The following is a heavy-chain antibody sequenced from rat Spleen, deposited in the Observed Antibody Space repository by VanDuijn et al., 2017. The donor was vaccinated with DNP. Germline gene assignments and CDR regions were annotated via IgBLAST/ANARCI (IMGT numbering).Heavy chain of an antibody. Sequence: EVKLVESGGGLVQPGRSLKLSCAASGFNFNDYWMGWVRQAPGKGLEWIGQVNKGSSTINYTPSLKEKITISRDNAQNTLYLQMNKLGSEDTAIYYCAKGPNYGGWSDYFDYWGQGVMVTVSS. CDR3: AKGPNYGGWSDYFDY. V-gene: IGHV4-2*01. D-gene: IGHD1-11*01. CDR2: VNKGSSTI. J-gene: IGHJ2*01. CDR1: GFNFNDYW.